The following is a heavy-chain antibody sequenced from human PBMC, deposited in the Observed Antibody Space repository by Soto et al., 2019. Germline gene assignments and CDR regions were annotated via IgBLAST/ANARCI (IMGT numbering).Heavy chain of an antibody. Sequence: GGSLRLSCAASGFTFSSYAMSWVRQAPGKGLEWVSAISGSGCNTYYADSVKGRFTISRDNSKNTLYLQMNSLRAEDTDVYYCGKPGLIPNYYYYMDVWGKGTTVTVSS. CDR2: ISGSGCNT. J-gene: IGHJ6*03. CDR1: GFTFSSYA. D-gene: IGHD2-21*01. V-gene: IGHV3-23*01. CDR3: GKPGLIPNYYYYMDV.